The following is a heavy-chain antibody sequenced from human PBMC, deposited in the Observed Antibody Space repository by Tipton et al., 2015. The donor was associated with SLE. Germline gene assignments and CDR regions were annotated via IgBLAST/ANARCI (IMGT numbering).Heavy chain of an antibody. Sequence: SLRLSCAASGFTFDDYAMHWVRQAPGKGLEWVSLISWDGGSTYYADSVKGRFTISRDNSKNSLYLQMNSLRAEDTALYYCAKGDYYDSSGLKGFDYWGQGTLVTVSS. D-gene: IGHD3-22*01. CDR2: ISWDGGST. J-gene: IGHJ4*02. CDR3: AKGDYYDSSGLKGFDY. V-gene: IGHV3-43D*03. CDR1: GFTFDDYA.